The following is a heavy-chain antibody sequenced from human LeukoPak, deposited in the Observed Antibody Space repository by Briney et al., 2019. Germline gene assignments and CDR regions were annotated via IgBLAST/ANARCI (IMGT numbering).Heavy chain of an antibody. V-gene: IGHV4-59*01. J-gene: IGHJ3*02. Sequence: SETPSLTCAVYGGSISSYYWSWIRQPPGKGLEWIGYIYYSGSTNYNPSLKSRVTISVDTSKNQFSLKLSSVTAADTAVYYCARVRQREQWLVPSPFHAFDIWGQGTMVTVSS. CDR3: ARVRQREQWLVPSPFHAFDI. CDR2: IYYSGST. CDR1: GGSISSYY. D-gene: IGHD6-19*01.